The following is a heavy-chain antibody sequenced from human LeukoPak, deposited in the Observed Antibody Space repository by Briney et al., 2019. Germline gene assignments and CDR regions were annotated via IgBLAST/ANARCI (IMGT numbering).Heavy chain of an antibody. J-gene: IGHJ4*02. V-gene: IGHV4-30-2*01. Sequence: PSETLSLTCTVSGGSISSGGYYWSWIRQPPGKGLEWIGFVYYSGSTSYNPSLKSRLTISVDRSKNQFSLKLRSVTAADTAVYYCARDDPGDFDYWGQGTLVTVSS. D-gene: IGHD7-27*01. CDR1: GGSISSGGYY. CDR3: ARDDPGDFDY. CDR2: VYYSGST.